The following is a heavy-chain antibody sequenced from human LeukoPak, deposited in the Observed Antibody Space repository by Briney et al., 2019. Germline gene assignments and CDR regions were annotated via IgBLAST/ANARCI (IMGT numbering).Heavy chain of an antibody. D-gene: IGHD6-6*01. V-gene: IGHV5-51*01. CDR1: GYNFTTYW. CDR3: AKGLMGSSSSYFDY. Sequence: GESLQISCQGSGYNFTTYWIGWLRQMPGKGLEWMGIIYPGDSDTRYSPSFQGQVTISADKSISTAYLQWSSLKASDTAMYYCAKGLMGSSSSYFDYWGQGTLVTVSS. CDR2: IYPGDSDT. J-gene: IGHJ4*02.